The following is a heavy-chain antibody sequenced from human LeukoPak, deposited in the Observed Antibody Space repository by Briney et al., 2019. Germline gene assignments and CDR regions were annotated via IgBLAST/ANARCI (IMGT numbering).Heavy chain of an antibody. D-gene: IGHD5-12*01. Sequence: SETLSLTCAVYGGPFSGYYWSWIRQPPGKGLEWIGEINHSGSTNYNPSLKSRVTISVDTSKNQFSLKLSSVTAADTAVYYCARGPKWLRSQLDYWGQGTLVTVSS. V-gene: IGHV4-34*01. CDR1: GGPFSGYY. J-gene: IGHJ4*02. CDR3: ARGPKWLRSQLDY. CDR2: INHSGST.